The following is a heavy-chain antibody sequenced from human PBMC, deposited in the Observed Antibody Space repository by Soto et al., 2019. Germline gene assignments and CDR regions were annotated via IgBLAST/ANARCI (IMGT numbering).Heavy chain of an antibody. CDR1: GFTFSSYG. V-gene: IGHV3-33*01. Sequence: VGSLRLSCAASGFTFSSYGMHWVRQAPGKGLEWVAVIWYDGSNKYYADSVKGRFTISRDNSKNTLYLQMNSLRAEDTAVYYCARDFYDFWSGYWYYYYYGMDVWGQGTTVTVSS. D-gene: IGHD3-3*01. CDR2: IWYDGSNK. J-gene: IGHJ6*02. CDR3: ARDFYDFWSGYWYYYYYGMDV.